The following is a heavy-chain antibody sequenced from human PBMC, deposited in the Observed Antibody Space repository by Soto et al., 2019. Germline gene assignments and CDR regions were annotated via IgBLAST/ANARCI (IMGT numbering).Heavy chain of an antibody. CDR3: AKDKGPRYCSSTSCYGVALGMDV. CDR1: GFNFEDYA. CDR2: ISWNGGTV. D-gene: IGHD2-2*01. Sequence: EVQLVESGGGWVQPGRSLRLSCEASGFNFEDYAMYWVRQVPGKGLEWVSGISWNGGTVGYADSVKGRFTISRDNAQKALSLQMNSLRVEDTALYYCAKDKGPRYCSSTSCYGVALGMDVWGQGTTVTVSS. J-gene: IGHJ6*02. V-gene: IGHV3-9*01.